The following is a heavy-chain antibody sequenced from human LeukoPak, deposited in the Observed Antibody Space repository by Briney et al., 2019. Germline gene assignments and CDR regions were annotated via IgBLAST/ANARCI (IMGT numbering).Heavy chain of an antibody. CDR3: ASLSTPTTNAKY. CDR2: IYYSGST. D-gene: IGHD1-14*01. J-gene: IGHJ4*02. Sequence: SETLSLTCTVSGGSISSSSYYWGWIRQPPGKGLEWIGSIYYSGSTYYNPSLKSRVTISVDTSKNQFSLKLSSVTAADTAMYYCASLSTPTTNAKYWGQGTLVTVSS. V-gene: IGHV4-39*07. CDR1: GGSISSSSYY.